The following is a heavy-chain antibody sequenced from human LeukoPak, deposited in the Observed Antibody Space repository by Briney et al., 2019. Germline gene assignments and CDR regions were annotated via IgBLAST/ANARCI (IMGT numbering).Heavy chain of an antibody. CDR3: ARRSGSRGSYSIDY. CDR1: GYSIINYW. Sequence: GESLKISCKGSGYSIINYWIGWVRQMPGKGLEWMGLIYPGDSDTRYSPSFQGQVTISVDKSIDTTYLQWSSLKASDTAMYYCARRSGSRGSYSIDYWGQGTLVTVSS. V-gene: IGHV5-51*01. J-gene: IGHJ4*02. CDR2: IYPGDSDT. D-gene: IGHD2-2*01.